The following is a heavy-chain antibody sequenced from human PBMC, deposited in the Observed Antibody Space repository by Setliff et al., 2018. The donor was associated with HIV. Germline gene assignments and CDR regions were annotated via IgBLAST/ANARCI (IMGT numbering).Heavy chain of an antibody. Sequence: PSETLSLTCTVSGGSIIDSRYFWGWIRQPPGKGLEWIGSVYYSGITYYSSSLKSRVTVSVDTSRIQFSLKLMSVTAADTAVYKCVRHVWSDDFLVPGWFDSWSQGTLVTVSS. D-gene: IGHD3-3*01. CDR2: VYYSGIT. CDR3: VRHVWSDDFLVPGWFDS. J-gene: IGHJ5*01. V-gene: IGHV4-39*01. CDR1: GGSIIDSRYF.